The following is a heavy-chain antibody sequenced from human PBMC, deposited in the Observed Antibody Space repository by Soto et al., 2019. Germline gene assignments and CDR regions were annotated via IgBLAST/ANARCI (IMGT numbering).Heavy chain of an antibody. V-gene: IGHV3-30*03. D-gene: IGHD2-15*01. CDR3: ARDSGVGSCSGGSCYTSNWFDP. CDR2: ISFEGSIK. J-gene: IGHJ5*02. CDR1: GFTFSNHG. Sequence: QVQLVESGGGVVQPGRSLRLSCVASGFTFSNHGMHWVRQAPGKGLEWVAVISFEGSIKYYTDSVKGRFTISRDDSKNTVHLQMNSLRAEDTAVYFCARDSGVGSCSGGSCYTSNWFDPWGHGTLVTVSS.